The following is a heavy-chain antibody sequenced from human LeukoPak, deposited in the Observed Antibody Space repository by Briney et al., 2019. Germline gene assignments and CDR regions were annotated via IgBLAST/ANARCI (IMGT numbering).Heavy chain of an antibody. V-gene: IGHV1-69*05. Sequence: SVKVSCTASGGTFSRYAISWVRQAPGHGLEWMGGIIPIFGTANYAQKFQGRVTITTDESTSTAYMELSSLRSEDTAVYYCARGLGYSSSPSWFDPWGQGTLVTVSS. CDR3: ARGLGYSSSPSWFDP. D-gene: IGHD6-6*01. CDR1: GGTFSRYA. J-gene: IGHJ5*02. CDR2: IIPIFGTA.